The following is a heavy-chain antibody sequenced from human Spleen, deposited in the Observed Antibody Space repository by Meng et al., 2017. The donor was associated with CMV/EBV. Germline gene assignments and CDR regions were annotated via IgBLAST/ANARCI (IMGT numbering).Heavy chain of an antibody. CDR3: ARAGGILWFGEPSDY. CDR2: IYYSGST. J-gene: IGHJ4*02. D-gene: IGHD3-10*01. V-gene: IGHV4-61*01. CDR1: GGSVSSSSYY. Sequence: GGSVSSSSYYWSWIRQPPGKGLEWIGYIYYSGSTNYNPSLKSRVTISVDTSKNQFSLKLSSVTAADTAVYYCARAGGILWFGEPSDYWGQGTLVTVSS.